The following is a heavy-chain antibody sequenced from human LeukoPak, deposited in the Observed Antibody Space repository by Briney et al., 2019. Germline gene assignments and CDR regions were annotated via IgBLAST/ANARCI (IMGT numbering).Heavy chain of an antibody. J-gene: IGHJ4*02. Sequence: GGSLRLSCAASGFTFSSYGMHWVRQAPGKGLEWVAVISYDGSNKYYADSVKGRFTISRDNSKNTLYLQMNSLRAEDTAVYYCAKDPGSGSSDYWGQGTLVTVSS. CDR1: GFTFSSYG. V-gene: IGHV3-30*18. D-gene: IGHD3-3*01. CDR3: AKDPGSGSSDY. CDR2: ISYDGSNK.